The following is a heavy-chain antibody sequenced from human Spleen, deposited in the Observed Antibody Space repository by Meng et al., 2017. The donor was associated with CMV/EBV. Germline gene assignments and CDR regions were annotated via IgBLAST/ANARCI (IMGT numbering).Heavy chain of an antibody. V-gene: IGHV3-74*01. Sequence: GESLKISCAASGFTFSSYWMHWVRQAPGKGLVWVSRINSDETSTNYADSVRGRFTISRDNAKNTLYLQMNSLRAEDTAVYYCARDHSSSQGYYGMDVWGQGTTVTVSS. J-gene: IGHJ6*02. CDR2: INSDETST. CDR1: GFTFSSYW. CDR3: ARDHSSSQGYYGMDV. D-gene: IGHD6-6*01.